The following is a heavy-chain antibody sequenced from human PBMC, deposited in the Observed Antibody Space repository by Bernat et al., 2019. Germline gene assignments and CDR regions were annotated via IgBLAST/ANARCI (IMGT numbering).Heavy chain of an antibody. CDR2: IYYSGNT. CDR1: GGSISTGDYY. J-gene: IGHJ3*02. D-gene: IGHD4-17*01. CDR3: ARVEGAYVDFDI. V-gene: IGHV4-31*03. Sequence: QVQLQESGPGLVKPSQTLSLICTVSGGSISTGDYYCSRIRQHPGKGLEWIGYIYYSGNTYYNPSLKSRVTISVDTSKNQFSLKLSSVTAADTAVYFCARVEGAYVDFDIWGQGTMVTVSS.